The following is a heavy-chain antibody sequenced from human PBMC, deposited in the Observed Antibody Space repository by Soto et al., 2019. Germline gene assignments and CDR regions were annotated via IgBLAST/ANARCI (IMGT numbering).Heavy chain of an antibody. CDR3: ARHNTLLRYFDWSDAFDI. D-gene: IGHD3-9*01. CDR1: GYSFTSYW. CDR2: IYPGDSDT. V-gene: IGHV5-51*01. Sequence: PGESLQISWKGSGYSFTSYWIGWVRQMPGKGLEWMGIIYPGDSDTRYSPSFQGQVTISADKSISTAYLQWSSLKASDTAMYYCARHNTLLRYFDWSDAFDIWGQGTMVTVSS. J-gene: IGHJ3*02.